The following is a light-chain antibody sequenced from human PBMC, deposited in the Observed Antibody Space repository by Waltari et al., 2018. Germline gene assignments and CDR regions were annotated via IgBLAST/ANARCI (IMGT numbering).Light chain of an antibody. CDR3: CSYTGTTTFLL. V-gene: IGLV2-23*02. J-gene: IGLJ2*01. CDR1: TSDIGTYNI. Sequence: QSALTQPASVSGSPGQSITISCPGTTSDIGTYNIISWYQQYPGRVPKLIIYGATRRPSWVSDRFSGSKSGNTASLTISGLQAEDEANYYCCSYTGTTTFLLFGGGTKLTVL. CDR2: GAT.